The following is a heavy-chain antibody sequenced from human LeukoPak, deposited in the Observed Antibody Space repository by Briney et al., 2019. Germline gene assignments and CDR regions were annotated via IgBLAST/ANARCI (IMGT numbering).Heavy chain of an antibody. D-gene: IGHD1-1*01. V-gene: IGHV3-9*01. CDR2: ISWNSGSI. J-gene: IGHJ4*02. CDR1: GFTFDDYA. CDR3: AKDGDDDLDY. Sequence: GGSLRLSCAASGFTFDDYAMHWVRQAPGKGLEWVSGISWNSGSIGYADSVKGRFTISRDNAKNSLYLQMNSLRAEDTALYYCAKDGDDDLDYWGQGALVTVSS.